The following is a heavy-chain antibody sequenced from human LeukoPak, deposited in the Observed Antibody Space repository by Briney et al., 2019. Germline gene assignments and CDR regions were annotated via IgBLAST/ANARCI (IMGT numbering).Heavy chain of an antibody. V-gene: IGHV3-30*02. J-gene: IGHJ4*02. CDR2: IRYDGSNK. Sequence: GGSLRLSCAASGFTFRKFWLHWVRQAPGKGLEWVAFIRYDGSNKYYADSVKGRFTISRDNSKNSLYLQMNSLRAEDTAVYYCARGAAYSSSWYSYWGQGTLVTVSS. D-gene: IGHD6-13*01. CDR3: ARGAAYSSSWYSY. CDR1: GFTFRKFW.